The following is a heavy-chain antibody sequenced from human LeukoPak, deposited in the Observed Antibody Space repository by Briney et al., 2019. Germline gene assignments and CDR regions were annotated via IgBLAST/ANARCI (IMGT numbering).Heavy chain of an antibody. CDR1: GGSISSYY. CDR2: IYTSGST. V-gene: IGHV4-4*09. D-gene: IGHD6-19*01. CDR3: ARLEMTSLRYSSGWYVGA. Sequence: SETLSLTRPVSGGSISSYYWSWIRQPPGKGLEWIGYIYTSGSTNYNPSLKSRVTISVDTSKNQFSLKLSSVTAADTAVYYCARLEMTSLRYSSGWYVGAWGQGTLVTVSS. J-gene: IGHJ5*02.